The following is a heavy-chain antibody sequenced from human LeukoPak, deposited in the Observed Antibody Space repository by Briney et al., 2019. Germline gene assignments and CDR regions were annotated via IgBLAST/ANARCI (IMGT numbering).Heavy chain of an antibody. V-gene: IGHV3-21*01. CDR3: ARAVPSTYYYDSSGYPDY. CDR2: ISSSSSYI. J-gene: IGHJ4*02. D-gene: IGHD3-22*01. Sequence: PGGSLRLSCAASGFTFSSYSMYWVRQAPGKGLEWVSSISSSSSYIYYADSVKGRFTISRDNAKNSLYLQMNSLRAEDTAVYYCARAVPSTYYYDSSGYPDYWGQGTLVTVSS. CDR1: GFTFSSYS.